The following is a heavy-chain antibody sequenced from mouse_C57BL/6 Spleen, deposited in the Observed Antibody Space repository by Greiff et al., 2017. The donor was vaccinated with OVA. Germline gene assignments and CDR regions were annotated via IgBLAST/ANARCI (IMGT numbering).Heavy chain of an antibody. CDR2: ISDGGSYT. CDR1: GFTFSSYA. CDR3: ARGDYYGSSYGY. J-gene: IGHJ2*01. V-gene: IGHV5-4*01. Sequence: EVQVVESGGGLVKPGGSLKLSCAASGFTFSSYAMSWVRQTPEKRLEWVATISDGGSYTYYPDNVKGRFTISRDNAKNNLYLQMSHLKSEDTAMYYCARGDYYGSSYGYWGQGTTLTVSS. D-gene: IGHD1-1*01.